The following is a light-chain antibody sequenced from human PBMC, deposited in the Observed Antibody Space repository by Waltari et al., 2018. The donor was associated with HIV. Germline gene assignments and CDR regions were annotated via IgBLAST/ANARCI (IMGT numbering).Light chain of an antibody. Sequence: QSALTQPPSASGSPGHSVTIPCTGTSSHIGGYNYFSWYQQNPGKAPKLIMTEVTKRPSGVPDRFSGSKSGNTASLTVSGLQAEDEAHYYCSSYAPTNNFYVLFGGGTALTVL. V-gene: IGLV2-8*01. CDR1: SSHIGGYNY. J-gene: IGLJ2*01. CDR3: SSYAPTNNFYVL. CDR2: EVT.